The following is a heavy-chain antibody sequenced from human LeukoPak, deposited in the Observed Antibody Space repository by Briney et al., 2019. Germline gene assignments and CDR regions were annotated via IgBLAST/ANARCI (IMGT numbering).Heavy chain of an antibody. CDR2: IYYSGST. D-gene: IGHD3-3*01. V-gene: IGHV4-31*03. CDR3: ARREYYDFWSGYYTGIFSAFDI. CDR1: GGSISSGGYY. J-gene: IGHJ3*02. Sequence: SETLSLTCTVSGGSISSGGYYWSWIRQHPGKGLEWIGYIYYSGSTYYNPSLKSRVTISVDTSKNQFSLKLSSVTAADTAVYYCARREYYDFWSGYYTGIFSAFDIWGQGTMVTVSS.